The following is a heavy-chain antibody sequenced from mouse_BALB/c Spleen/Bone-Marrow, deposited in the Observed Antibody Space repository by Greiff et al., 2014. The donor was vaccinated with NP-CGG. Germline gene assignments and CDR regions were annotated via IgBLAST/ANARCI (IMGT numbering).Heavy chain of an antibody. Sequence: QVQLKESGPGLVAPSQTLSITCTVSGFSLTNYFVNWVRQPPGKGLEWLGVILAGGSPNYNSALMSRLSISKDNSKRQVFLKMNSLETDDTAIDYCARDGGVYCEYWGQGTTLTVSS. CDR3: ARDGGVYCEY. CDR1: GFSLTNYF. J-gene: IGHJ2*01. D-gene: IGHD1-1*02. V-gene: IGHV2-9*02. CDR2: ILAGGSP.